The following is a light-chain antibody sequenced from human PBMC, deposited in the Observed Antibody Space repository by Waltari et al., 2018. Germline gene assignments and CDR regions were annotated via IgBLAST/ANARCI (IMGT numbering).Light chain of an antibody. CDR3: QQRSNWPGT. CDR1: QSVSSY. CDR2: DAS. Sequence: EIVLTQSPATLSLSPGERATLSCRASQSVSSYLAWYQQKPGQAPRLLLYDASNRANGIPARFSGIGSGTDFTLTISSLEPEDFAVYYCQQRSNWPGTFGQGTKLEIK. V-gene: IGKV3-11*01. J-gene: IGKJ2*01.